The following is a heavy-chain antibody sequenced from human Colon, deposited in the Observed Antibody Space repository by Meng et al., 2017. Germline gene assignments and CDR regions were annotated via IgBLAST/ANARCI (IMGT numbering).Heavy chain of an antibody. Sequence: LWGPGGGLAQPGGSLRLSCAASGLTFSGNYMSWVRQAPGKGLEWLSSIHASGSTYYAESVKGRFTISRDNSKNTVHLQMNSLRTEDTAMYYCARDPGYGDPRDYWGRGTLVTVSS. CDR1: GLTFSGNY. CDR3: ARDPGYGDPRDY. CDR2: IHASGST. J-gene: IGHJ4*02. V-gene: IGHV3-66*02. D-gene: IGHD2-21*02.